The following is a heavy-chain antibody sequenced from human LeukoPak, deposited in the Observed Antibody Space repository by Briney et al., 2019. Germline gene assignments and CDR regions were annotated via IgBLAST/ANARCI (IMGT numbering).Heavy chain of an antibody. V-gene: IGHV3-48*02. J-gene: IGHJ4*02. Sequence: GGSLRLSCAASGFTFNSYAMNWVRQAPGKGLEWLSYISRSSSSIYYADSVKGRLTVSRDNVKNSLYLQMNSLRDEDTAVYYCARDELDYWGRGILVTVSS. CDR1: GFTFNSYA. CDR2: ISRSSSSI. CDR3: ARDELDY.